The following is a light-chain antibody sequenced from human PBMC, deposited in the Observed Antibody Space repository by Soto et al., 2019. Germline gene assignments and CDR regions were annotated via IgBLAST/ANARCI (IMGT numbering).Light chain of an antibody. CDR1: QSVSSN. Sequence: PGERATLCCRASQSVSSNLAWYQQKPGQAPRLLIYGASTRATGIPARFSGSGSGTEFTLTISSLQPEHFATYYCQQFNNYPRTFGQGARLEI. V-gene: IGKV3-15*01. CDR3: QQFNNYPRT. J-gene: IGKJ5*01. CDR2: GAS.